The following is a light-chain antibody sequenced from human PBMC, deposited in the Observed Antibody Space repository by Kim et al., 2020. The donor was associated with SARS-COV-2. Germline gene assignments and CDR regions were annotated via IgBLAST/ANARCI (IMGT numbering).Light chain of an antibody. Sequence: ASVGDRVTMTCRASQYISNYLALFQLQPGKAPKLLIYAASALQPGVPSLFSGSGSGTDFTLTVTSLQPEDVATYYCQKCDSAPWTFGQGTKVDIK. CDR2: AAS. V-gene: IGKV1-27*01. CDR1: QYISNY. J-gene: IGKJ1*01. CDR3: QKCDSAPWT.